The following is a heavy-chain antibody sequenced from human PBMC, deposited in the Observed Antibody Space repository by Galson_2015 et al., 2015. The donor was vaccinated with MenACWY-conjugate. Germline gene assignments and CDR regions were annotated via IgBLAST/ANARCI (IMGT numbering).Heavy chain of an antibody. Sequence: SLRLSCAASGFTFSSYSMNWVRQAPGKGLEWVSSISSSSYIYYADSVKGRFTISRDNAKNSLYLQMNSLRAEDTAVYYCARDFCGLSTSCYKSGMDVWGQGTTVTVSS. J-gene: IGHJ6*02. D-gene: IGHD2-2*02. V-gene: IGHV3-21*01. CDR1: GFTFSSYS. CDR2: ISSSSYI. CDR3: ARDFCGLSTSCYKSGMDV.